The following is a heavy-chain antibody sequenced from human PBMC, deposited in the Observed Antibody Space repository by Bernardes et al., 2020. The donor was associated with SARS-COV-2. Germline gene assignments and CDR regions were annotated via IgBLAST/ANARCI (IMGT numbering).Heavy chain of an antibody. CDR1: GASISSNNDY. Sequence: SETLSLTCAVSGASISSNNDYWAWLLQSPGKGLEWIGTIYYTKTIYYNPSLKSRVTISVDTSKNQLSLSLSSVTAADTAVYYCARRYSGYDMFNWFDSWGQGAQITVSS. CDR3: ARRYSGYDMFNWFDS. J-gene: IGHJ5*01. V-gene: IGHV4-39*01. D-gene: IGHD5-12*01. CDR2: IYYTKTI.